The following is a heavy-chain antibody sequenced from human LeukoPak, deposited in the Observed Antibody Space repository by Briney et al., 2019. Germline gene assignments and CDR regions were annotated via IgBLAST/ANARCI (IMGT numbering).Heavy chain of an antibody. CDR2: ISYDGSNK. CDR3: AKGPGSGGTY. D-gene: IGHD3-10*01. Sequence: GGSLRLSCAASGFTFSSYGMHWVRQAPGKGLEWVAVISYDGSNKYYADSVKGRFTISRDNSKNTLYLQMNSLRAEDTAVYYCAKGPGSGGTYWGQGTLVTVSS. V-gene: IGHV3-30*18. CDR1: GFTFSSYG. J-gene: IGHJ4*02.